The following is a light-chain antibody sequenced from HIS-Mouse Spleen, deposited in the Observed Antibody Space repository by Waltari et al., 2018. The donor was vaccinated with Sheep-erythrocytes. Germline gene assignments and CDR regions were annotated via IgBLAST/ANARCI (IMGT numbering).Light chain of an antibody. CDR2: EGS. CDR3: CSYAGSSTPWV. V-gene: IGLV2-23*01. CDR1: SSDVGSYNL. J-gene: IGLJ3*02. Sequence: QSALTQPASVSGSPGQSITISCTGTSSDVGSYNLVSSYQQRPGKAPKLMIYEGSKRPSGVSNRFSGSKSGNTASLTISGLQAEDEADYYCCSYAGSSTPWVFGGGTKLTVL.